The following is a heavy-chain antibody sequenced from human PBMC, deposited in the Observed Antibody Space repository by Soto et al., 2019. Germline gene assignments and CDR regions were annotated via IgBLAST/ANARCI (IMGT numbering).Heavy chain of an antibody. CDR3: AKGPWGAYEQLDGLDY. V-gene: IGHV3-23*01. CDR1: GFTFSSYA. J-gene: IGHJ4*02. Sequence: EAGGGLVQPGGSLRLSCAASGFTFSSYAMSWVRQAPGKGLEWVSAISGSGGSTYYADSVKGRFTISRDNSKNTLYPQMNSLRAEDTAVYYCAKGPWGAYEQLDGLDYWGQGTLVTVSS. D-gene: IGHD6-13*01. CDR2: ISGSGGST.